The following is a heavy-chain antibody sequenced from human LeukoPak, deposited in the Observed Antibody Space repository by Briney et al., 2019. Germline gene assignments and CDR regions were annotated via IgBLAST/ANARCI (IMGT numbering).Heavy chain of an antibody. CDR2: ISGDGGST. CDR3: AKDEQQWLVKFQH. V-gene: IGHV3-43*02. Sequence: GGSLRLYCAASGFTFDDYAMHWVRQAPGKGLEWASLISGDGGSTYYADSVKGRFTISRDNSKNSLYLQMNSLRTEDTALYYCAKDEQQWLVKFQHWGQGTLVTVSS. CDR1: GFTFDDYA. J-gene: IGHJ1*01. D-gene: IGHD6-19*01.